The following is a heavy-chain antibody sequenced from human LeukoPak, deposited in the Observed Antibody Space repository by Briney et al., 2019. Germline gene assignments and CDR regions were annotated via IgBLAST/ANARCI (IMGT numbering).Heavy chain of an antibody. CDR2: INPSGGST. D-gene: IGHD3-16*01. CDR3: ARAMITFGDFGY. V-gene: IGHV1-46*01. J-gene: IGHJ4*02. Sequence: GASVKVSCKASGYTFTSYYMHWVRQAPGQGLEWMGIINPSGGSTSCAQKFQGRVTMTRDTSTSTVYMELSSLRSEDTAVYYCARAMITFGDFGYWGQGTLVTVSS. CDR1: GYTFTSYY.